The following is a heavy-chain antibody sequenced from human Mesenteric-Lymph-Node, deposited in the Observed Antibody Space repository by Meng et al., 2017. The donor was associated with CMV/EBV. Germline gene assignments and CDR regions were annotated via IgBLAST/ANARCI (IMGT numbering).Heavy chain of an antibody. J-gene: IGHJ5*02. V-gene: IGHV3-30*02. CDR3: AGGYGWFDP. CDR1: GFTFSSYG. CDR2: IWYDGSNK. Sequence: GGSLRLSCAASGFTFSSYGMHWVRQAPGKGLEWVAVIWYDGSNKYYADSVKGRFTISRDNSKNMLYLQMNSLRAEDTAVYYCAGGYGWFDPWGQGTLVTVSS. D-gene: IGHD3-16*01.